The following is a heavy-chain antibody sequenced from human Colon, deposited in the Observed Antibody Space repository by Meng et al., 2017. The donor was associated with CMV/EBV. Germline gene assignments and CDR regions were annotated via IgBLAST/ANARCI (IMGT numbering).Heavy chain of an antibody. CDR2: ISESGYNT. J-gene: IGHJ6*02. Sequence: GGSLRLSCAASGFAISTYAMTWVRQAPGKGLEWVSAISESGYNTYYADSVKGRFTIPRDHSKNTLYLEMNSLRAEDTAEYYCAKASCSSTTCPYRGDYYYYYIMDVWGQGTAVTVSS. CDR1: GFAISTYA. CDR3: AKASCSSTTCPYRGDYYYYYIMDV. V-gene: IGHV3-23*01. D-gene: IGHD2-2*01.